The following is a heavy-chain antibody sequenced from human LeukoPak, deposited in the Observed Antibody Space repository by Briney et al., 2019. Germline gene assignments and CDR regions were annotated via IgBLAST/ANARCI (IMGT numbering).Heavy chain of an antibody. CDR2: TLYSGST. J-gene: IGHJ4*02. D-gene: IGHD2-2*02. V-gene: IGHV4-59*01. CDR3: ASYQPLLYTLDY. Sequence: SETLSLTCTVSGGSISSYYWSWIRQPPGKGLEWIGYTLYSGSTNYNPSLKSRVTISVDTSKNQFSLKLRSVTGADTAVYYCASYQPLLYTLDYWGQGTPVTVSS. CDR1: GGSISSYY.